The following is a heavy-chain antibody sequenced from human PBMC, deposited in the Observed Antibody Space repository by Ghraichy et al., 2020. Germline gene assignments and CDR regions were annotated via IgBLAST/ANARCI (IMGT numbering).Heavy chain of an antibody. CDR2: IYYSGST. D-gene: IGHD3-3*02. CDR1: GGSVSSGSYY. Sequence: SETLSLTCTVSGGSVSSGSYYWSWIRQPPGKGLEWIGYIYYSGSTNYNPSLKSRVTISVDTSKNQFSLKLSSVTAADTAVYYCAREGAIFGVDYWGQGTLVTVSS. CDR3: AREGAIFGVDY. J-gene: IGHJ4*02. V-gene: IGHV4-61*01.